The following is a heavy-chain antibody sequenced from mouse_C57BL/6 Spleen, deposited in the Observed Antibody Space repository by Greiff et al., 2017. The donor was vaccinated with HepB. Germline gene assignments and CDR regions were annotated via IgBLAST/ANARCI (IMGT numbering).Heavy chain of an antibody. Sequence: EGKLVESGGGLVKPGGSLKLSCAASGFTFSDYGMHWVRQAPEKGLEWVAYISSGSSTIYYADTVKGRFTISRDNAKNTLFLQMTSLSTEATAMYYGERSGNDGWFAYWGQGTLVTVSA. CDR1: GFTFSDYG. D-gene: IGHD2-2*01. CDR2: ISSGSSTI. CDR3: ERSGNDGWFAY. J-gene: IGHJ3*01. V-gene: IGHV5-17*01.